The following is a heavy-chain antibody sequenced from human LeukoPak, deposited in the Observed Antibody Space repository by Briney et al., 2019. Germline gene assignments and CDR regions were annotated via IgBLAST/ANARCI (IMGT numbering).Heavy chain of an antibody. CDR1: GGSISSSSYY. J-gene: IGHJ4*02. CDR3: ARDHACSNGVCSYFDY. D-gene: IGHD2-8*01. CDR2: IYYSGST. Sequence: SETLSLTCTVSGGSISSSSYYWGWIRQPPGEGLEWIGSIYYSGSTYYNPSLKSRVTISVDTPNNQFSLKLSSVTAADTAVYYCARDHACSNGVCSYFDYWGQGTLVTVSS. V-gene: IGHV4-39*07.